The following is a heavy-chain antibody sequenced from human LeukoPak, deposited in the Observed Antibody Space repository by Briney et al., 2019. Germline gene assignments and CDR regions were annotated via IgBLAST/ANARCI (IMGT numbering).Heavy chain of an antibody. CDR3: ASNNYDSSGYYADY. CDR2: INHSGST. D-gene: IGHD3-22*01. Sequence: PSETLSLTCAVYGGSFSGYYWSWIRQPPGKGLEWIGEINHSGSTNYSPSLKSRVTISVDTSKNQFSLKLSSVTAADTAVYYCASNNYDSSGYYADYWGQGTLVTVSS. CDR1: GGSFSGYY. V-gene: IGHV4-34*01. J-gene: IGHJ4*02.